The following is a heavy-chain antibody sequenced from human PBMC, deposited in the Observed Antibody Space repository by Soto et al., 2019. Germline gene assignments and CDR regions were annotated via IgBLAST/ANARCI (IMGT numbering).Heavy chain of an antibody. CDR3: ARDFAAGSGSYQYYYYGMDV. D-gene: IGHD3-10*01. J-gene: IGHJ6*02. V-gene: IGHV3-53*01. CDR1: GFTVSSNY. CDR2: ISSGGST. Sequence: GGSLRLSCAASGFTVSSNYMSWVRQAPGKGLEWVSIISSGGSTYYADSVKGRFTISRENAKSLLYLQMNSLRAEDTAVYYCARDFAAGSGSYQYYYYGMDVWGQGTTVTVSS.